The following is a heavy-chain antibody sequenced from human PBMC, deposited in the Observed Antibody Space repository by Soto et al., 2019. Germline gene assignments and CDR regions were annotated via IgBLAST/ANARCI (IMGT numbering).Heavy chain of an antibody. CDR1: GYTFTSYD. CDR2: INAGNGNT. V-gene: IGHV1-3*01. D-gene: IGHD6-19*01. J-gene: IGHJ5*02. CDR3: ARVKGSGWLNLFDP. Sequence: ASVKVSCKASGYTFTSYDMHWVRQAPGQRLEWMGWINAGNGNTKYSQKFQGRVTITRDTSASTAYMELSSLRSDDTAVYYCARVKGSGWLNLFDPWGQGTPVTVSS.